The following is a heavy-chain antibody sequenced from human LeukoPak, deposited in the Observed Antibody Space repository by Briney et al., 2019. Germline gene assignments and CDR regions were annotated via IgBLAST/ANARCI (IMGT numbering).Heavy chain of an antibody. D-gene: IGHD5-18*01. CDR2: IYWDDDS. J-gene: IGHJ3*02. V-gene: IGHV2-5*02. Sequence: SGPTLVNPTQTLTLTCSLSGVSLSTSGVGVGWIRQPPGKALEWLALIYWDDDSRYSPSLKSRLTIAKDTSKNQVVLTMTNMDSLDTATYYCAHSQVYSYGSFHDAYDIWGLGTLVTVSS. CDR1: GVSLSTSGVG. CDR3: AHSQVYSYGSFHDAYDI.